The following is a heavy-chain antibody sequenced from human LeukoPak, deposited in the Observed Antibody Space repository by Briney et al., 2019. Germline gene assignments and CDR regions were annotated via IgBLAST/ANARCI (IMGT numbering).Heavy chain of an antibody. Sequence: GGSLRLSCAASGFTFSSYAMSLVRPAPGKGLEWVSAISGSGGSTYYADSVKGRFTISRDNSKNTLYLQMNSLRAEDTAVYYCATPIPGAFDIWGQGTMVTVSS. D-gene: IGHD2-2*02. CDR3: ATPIPGAFDI. CDR2: ISGSGGST. V-gene: IGHV3-23*01. J-gene: IGHJ3*02. CDR1: GFTFSSYA.